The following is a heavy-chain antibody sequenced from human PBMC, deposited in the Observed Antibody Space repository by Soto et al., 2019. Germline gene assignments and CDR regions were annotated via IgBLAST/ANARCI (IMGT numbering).Heavy chain of an antibody. J-gene: IGHJ3*02. Sequence: GGSLRLSCAASGFTFRSHAMHWVRQAPGKGLEWVSFISYDGSNKYYADSVKGRFTISRDNSKNTLYLQMNSLRVEDTAVYYCARDRSVYGDYDAFDIWGQGTMVTISS. CDR3: ARDRSVYGDYDAFDI. D-gene: IGHD4-17*01. V-gene: IGHV3-30-3*01. CDR2: ISYDGSNK. CDR1: GFTFRSHA.